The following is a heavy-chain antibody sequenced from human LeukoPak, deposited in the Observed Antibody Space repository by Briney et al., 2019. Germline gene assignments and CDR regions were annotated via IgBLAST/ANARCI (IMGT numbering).Heavy chain of an antibody. D-gene: IGHD1-26*01. V-gene: IGHV3-23*01. Sequence: GGSLRLSCAASGFTFSSYAMSWVRQAPGKGLEWVSAISGSGGSTYYADSVKGRFTISRDNSKNTLYLQMNSLRAEDTAVYYCANGGELPAREYYYYGMDVWGKGTTVTVSS. CDR3: ANGGELPAREYYYYGMDV. CDR1: GFTFSSYA. J-gene: IGHJ6*04. CDR2: ISGSGGST.